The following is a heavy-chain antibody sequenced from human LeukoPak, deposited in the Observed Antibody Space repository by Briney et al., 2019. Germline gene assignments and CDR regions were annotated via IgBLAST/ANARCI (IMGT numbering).Heavy chain of an antibody. CDR2: ISGSGGST. Sequence: QPGGSLRLSCAVSGITLRNYGMSWVRQAPGKGLEWVAGISGSGGSTNYADSVKGRFTVSRDNRKNTLNLQMNNLRTEDTAVYFCAKRGVVIRAILVGFHKEAYYFDSWGQGALVTVSS. V-gene: IGHV3-23*01. CDR1: GITLRNYG. CDR3: AKRGVVIRAILVGFHKEAYYFDS. D-gene: IGHD2-21*01. J-gene: IGHJ4*02.